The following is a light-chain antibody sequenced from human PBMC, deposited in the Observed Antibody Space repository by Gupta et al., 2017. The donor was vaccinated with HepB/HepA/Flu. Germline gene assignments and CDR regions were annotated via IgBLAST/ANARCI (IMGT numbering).Light chain of an antibody. V-gene: IGKV1-12*01. CDR2: AAS. CDR1: QDISRW. J-gene: IGKJ4*01. CDR3: QQANTLPIT. Sequence: IQMTQSPSSVSAFLGDRVTVTCRASQDISRWLGWYQQKPGRAPKLLIYAASTLPSGVPSRFSGSGSGTXFTLTIXRRPPEDFATYCCQQANTLPITFGXGTKV.